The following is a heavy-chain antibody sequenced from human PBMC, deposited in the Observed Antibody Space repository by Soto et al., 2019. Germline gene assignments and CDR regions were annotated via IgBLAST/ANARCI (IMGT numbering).Heavy chain of an antibody. J-gene: IGHJ3*01. CDR2: ISDSGDRT. CDR3: AKDRGIIVKAGDAFDV. D-gene: IGHD3-16*02. V-gene: IGHV3-23*01. CDR1: GFTLSMSA. Sequence: HPGGSLRLSCAGSGFTLSMSAVSWVRQAPGKGLEWVSYISDSGDRTYYADSVKGRFTISRDRSKNTVSLQMNTLRAEDTALYYCAKDRGIIVKAGDAFDVWGQGTMVTVSS.